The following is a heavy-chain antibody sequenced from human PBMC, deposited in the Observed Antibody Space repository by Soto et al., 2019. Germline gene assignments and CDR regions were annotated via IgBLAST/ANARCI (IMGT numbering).Heavy chain of an antibody. J-gene: IGHJ6*02. V-gene: IGHV4-39*01. D-gene: IGHD4-17*01. Sequence: SETLSLTCTVSGGSISSSSYYWGWIRQPPGKGLEWIGSIYYSGSTYYNPSLKSRVTISVDTSKNQFSLKLSSVTAADTAVYYCASQGLHYYYYGMDVWGQGTTVTVSS. CDR1: GGSISSSSYY. CDR2: IYYSGST. CDR3: ASQGLHYYYYGMDV.